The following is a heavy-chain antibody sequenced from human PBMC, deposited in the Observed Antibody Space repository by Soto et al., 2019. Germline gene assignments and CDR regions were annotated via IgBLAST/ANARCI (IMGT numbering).Heavy chain of an antibody. CDR1: GYTFSGYY. D-gene: IGHD2-2*02. CDR3: ARSVTEGYCTITGCYTRPLYGMDV. CDR2: INPNSGGT. V-gene: IGHV1-2*02. J-gene: IGHJ6*02. Sequence: ASVKVSCKASGYTFSGYYIHWLRQAPGQGLEWMGWINPNSGGTNYAQKFQGRVTVTRDTPTSTAYMYLSRLTSDDTAVCYCARSVTEGYCTITGCYTRPLYGMDVWGQGXTVTVYS.